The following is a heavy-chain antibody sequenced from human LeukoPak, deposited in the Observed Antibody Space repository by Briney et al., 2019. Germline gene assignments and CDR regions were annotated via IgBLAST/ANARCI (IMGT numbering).Heavy chain of an antibody. Sequence: PGGSLRLSCAASGFTFSDYYMSWIRQAPGKGLEWVSYISSSGSTIYYADSVKGRFTISRDNSKNTLYLQMNSLRAEDTAVYYCASMGKATVTSSNTTDYWGQGTLVTVSS. V-gene: IGHV3-11*01. CDR2: ISSSGSTI. J-gene: IGHJ4*02. CDR1: GFTFSDYY. CDR3: ASMGKATVTSSNTTDY. D-gene: IGHD4-17*01.